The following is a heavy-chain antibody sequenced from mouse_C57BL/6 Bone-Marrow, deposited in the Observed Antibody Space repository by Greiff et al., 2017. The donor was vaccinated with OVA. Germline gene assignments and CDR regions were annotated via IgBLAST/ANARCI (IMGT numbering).Heavy chain of an antibody. D-gene: IGHD1-1*01. CDR1: GFTFSSYT. Sequence: EVKLMESGGGLVKPGGSLKLSCAASGFTFSSYTISWVRQTPEKRLEWVATISGGGGNTYYPDSVKGRFTISRDNAKNTLYLQMSSLRSEDTALYYCARSYYGSSYVGYWGQGTTLTVSS. J-gene: IGHJ2*01. V-gene: IGHV5-9*01. CDR2: ISGGGGNT. CDR3: ARSYYGSSYVGY.